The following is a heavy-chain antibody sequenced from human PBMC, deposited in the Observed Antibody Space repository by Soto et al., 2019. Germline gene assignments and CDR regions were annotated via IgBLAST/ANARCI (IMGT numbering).Heavy chain of an antibody. D-gene: IGHD1-26*01. Sequence: QVQLVQSGAEVKKPGSSVKVSCKASGGTFSSYAISWVRQAPGQGLEWMGGIIPIFGTANYAQKFQGRVTITADESTSTAYRELGSLRSEDTAVYYCARGGIYSGSYYSDYWGQGTLVTVSS. CDR3: ARGGIYSGSYYSDY. CDR1: GGTFSSYA. J-gene: IGHJ4*02. CDR2: IIPIFGTA. V-gene: IGHV1-69*01.